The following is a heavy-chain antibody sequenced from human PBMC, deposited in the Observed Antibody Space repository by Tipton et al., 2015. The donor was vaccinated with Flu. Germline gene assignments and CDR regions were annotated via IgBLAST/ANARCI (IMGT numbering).Heavy chain of an antibody. Sequence: LRLSCSVSGDSIRSDYFWGRIRQPPGKGLEWIGNVHHGGSTYYNPSLISRVTMSLDASKNHFSLKLNSVTAADTAVYFCARRDYSNYVSDPKDSFDPWGPGTLVTVSS. CDR1: GDSIRSDYF. CDR2: VHHGGST. V-gene: IGHV4-38-2*01. J-gene: IGHJ5*01. D-gene: IGHD4-11*01. CDR3: ARRDYSNYVSDPKDSFDP.